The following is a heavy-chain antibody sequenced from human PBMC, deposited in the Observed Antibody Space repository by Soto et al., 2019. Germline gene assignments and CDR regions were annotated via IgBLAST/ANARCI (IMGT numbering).Heavy chain of an antibody. Sequence: SETLSLTCTVFGDSVNTGSYYWSWIRQPPGKGLEWIGYAYYSGSTNYNPSLKSRVTISLDTSKNHFSLKLTSVTAADTAVYYCATGRYHYGPENWGQGTLVTVSS. CDR3: ATGRYHYGPEN. V-gene: IGHV4-61*01. CDR1: GDSVNTGSYY. D-gene: IGHD3-10*01. J-gene: IGHJ4*02. CDR2: AYYSGST.